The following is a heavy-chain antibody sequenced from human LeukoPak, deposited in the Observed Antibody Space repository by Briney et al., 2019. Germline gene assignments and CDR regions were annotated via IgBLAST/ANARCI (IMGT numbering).Heavy chain of an antibody. V-gene: IGHV1-46*01. D-gene: IGHD1-1*01. J-gene: IGHJ4*02. CDR1: GYTFTYYY. CDR3: AGESDTGKDFDH. CDR2: INPSSGTT. Sequence: GASVNVSCKASGYTFTYYYIHWVRQAPGQGLEWMGMINPSSGTTSYAQKFQGRVTMTRGTSTSTVYMELSSLRSEDTALYYCAGESDTGKDFDHWGQGTLVTVSS.